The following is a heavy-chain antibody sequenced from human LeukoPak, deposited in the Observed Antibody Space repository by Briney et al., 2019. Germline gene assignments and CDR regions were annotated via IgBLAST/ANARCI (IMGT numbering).Heavy chain of an antibody. CDR1: GGSIRSYY. D-gene: IGHD2-2*01. J-gene: IGHJ6*03. V-gene: IGHV4-59*01. Sequence: SETLSLTCTVSGGSIRSYYWSWIRQPPGKGLEWIGYIYYSGSTNYNPSLKSRVTISVDTSKNQFSLKLSSVTAADTAVYFCARAPDCSSTSCSGGTYYYYYMDVWGKGTTVTVS. CDR2: IYYSGST. CDR3: ARAPDCSSTSCSGGTYYYYYMDV.